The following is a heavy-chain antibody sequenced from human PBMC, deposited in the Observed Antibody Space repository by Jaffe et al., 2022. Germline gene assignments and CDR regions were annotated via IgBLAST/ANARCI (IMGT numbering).Heavy chain of an antibody. CDR1: GYTFTGYY. D-gene: IGHD2-21*02. V-gene: IGHV1-2*02. J-gene: IGHJ4*02. CDR3: ARDLDLTTWVGVTYYFDY. Sequence: QVQLVQSGAEVKKPGASVKVSCKASGYTFTGYYMHWVRQAPGQGLEWMGWINPNSGGTNYAQKFQGRVTMTRDTSISTAYMELSRLRSDDTAVYYCARDLDLTTWVGVTYYFDYWGQGTLVTVSS. CDR2: INPNSGGT.